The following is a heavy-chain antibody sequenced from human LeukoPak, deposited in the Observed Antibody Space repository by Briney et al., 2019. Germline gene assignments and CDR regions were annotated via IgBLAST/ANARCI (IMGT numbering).Heavy chain of an antibody. CDR1: GFTFFNYG. V-gene: IGHV3-30*02. CDR3: ARDRHDYWSGYYVGYFDS. J-gene: IGHJ4*02. CDR2: IRHDESSI. D-gene: IGHD3-3*01. Sequence: GGSLRLSCATSGFTFFNYGMTWVRRAPGKGLEWVGFIRHDESSIFYADSIKGRFTISRDNSNNTLYLQMDNLRPEDTAVYHCARDRHDYWSGYYVGYFDSWGQGILVTVSS.